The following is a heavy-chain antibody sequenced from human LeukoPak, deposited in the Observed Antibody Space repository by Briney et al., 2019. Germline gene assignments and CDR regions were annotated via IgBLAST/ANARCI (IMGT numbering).Heavy chain of an antibody. Sequence: ASVKVSGKASGYTFTGYYMHWVRQAPGQGLEWMGWINPNSGGTNYAQKFQGRVTMTRDTSISTAYMELSRLRSDDTAVYYCARDRGRIVVVVAATRGYFDYWGQGTLVTVSS. J-gene: IGHJ4*02. V-gene: IGHV1-2*02. CDR1: GYTFTGYY. CDR3: ARDRGRIVVVVAATRGYFDY. D-gene: IGHD2-15*01. CDR2: INPNSGGT.